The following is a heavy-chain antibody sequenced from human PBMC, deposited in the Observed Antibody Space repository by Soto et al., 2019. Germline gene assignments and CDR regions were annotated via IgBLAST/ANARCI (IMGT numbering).Heavy chain of an antibody. CDR1: GFTFSNYA. D-gene: IGHD4-17*01. J-gene: IGHJ4*02. CDR2: ISYDGSNK. Sequence: GGSLRLSCVASGFTFSNYAMNWVRQAPGKGLEWVAVISYDGSNKYYADSVKGRITISRDNSRNTLYLQMNNLRAEDTAMYYCARDLGDNYGSFAYWGQGTLVTVSS. CDR3: ARDLGDNYGSFAY. V-gene: IGHV3-30-3*01.